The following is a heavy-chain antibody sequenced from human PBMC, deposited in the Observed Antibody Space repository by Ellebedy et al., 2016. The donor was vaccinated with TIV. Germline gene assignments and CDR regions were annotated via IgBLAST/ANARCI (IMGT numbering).Heavy chain of an antibody. CDR1: GGTFSSYA. D-gene: IGHD2/OR15-2a*01. V-gene: IGHV1-69*05. CDR3: LSGFNP. CDR2: IIPIFGTA. J-gene: IGHJ5*02. Sequence: SVKVSXKASGGTFSSYALSWVRQAPGQGLEWMGGIIPIFGTANYAQKFQGRVTMTRNTSISTAYMELSSLRSEDTAVYYCLSGFNPWGQGTLVTVSS.